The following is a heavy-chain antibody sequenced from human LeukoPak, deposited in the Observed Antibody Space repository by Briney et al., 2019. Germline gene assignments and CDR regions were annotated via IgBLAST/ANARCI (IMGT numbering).Heavy chain of an antibody. CDR2: ISTSGST. Sequence: SETLSLSCTVSGGSINSYYWSWIRQPAGKGLEWIGHISTSGSTNYNPSLKSRVTMSLDTSKNHFSLKLSSVTAADTAVHFCARDLPGGSSGYFDYWGQGTLVTVSS. CDR1: GGSINSYY. D-gene: IGHD1-26*01. CDR3: ARDLPGGSSGYFDY. V-gene: IGHV4-4*07. J-gene: IGHJ4*02.